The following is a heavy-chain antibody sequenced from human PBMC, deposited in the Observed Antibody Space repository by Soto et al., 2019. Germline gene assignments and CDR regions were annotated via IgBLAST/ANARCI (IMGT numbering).Heavy chain of an antibody. V-gene: IGHV1-2*04. Sequence: ASVKVSCKASGYTFTVYYVHWVRQAPGQGLEWMGWINPNSGGTNYAQKFQGWVTMTRDTSISTAYMELSRLRSDDTAVYYCARDRGVGATTDAFDIWGQGTMVTVSS. J-gene: IGHJ3*02. CDR3: ARDRGVGATTDAFDI. CDR1: GYTFTVYY. CDR2: INPNSGGT. D-gene: IGHD1-26*01.